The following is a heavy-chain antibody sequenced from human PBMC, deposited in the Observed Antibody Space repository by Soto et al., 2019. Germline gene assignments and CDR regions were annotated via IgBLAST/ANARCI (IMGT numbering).Heavy chain of an antibody. J-gene: IGHJ5*02. CDR1: GDSIRSGNHY. Sequence: SETLSLTCTVSGDSIRSGNHYWSWIRQPPGKGLEWIGYIYYSGSTYYSPSLKSRVTISVDTSKNQFSLKLSSVTAADTAVYYCARTHTYYDFWSGYYLNWFDPWGQGTLVTVSS. V-gene: IGHV4-30-4*01. CDR2: IYYSGST. CDR3: ARTHTYYDFWSGYYLNWFDP. D-gene: IGHD3-3*01.